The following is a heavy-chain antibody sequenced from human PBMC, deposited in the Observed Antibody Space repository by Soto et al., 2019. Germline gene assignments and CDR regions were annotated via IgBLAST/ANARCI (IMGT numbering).Heavy chain of an antibody. Sequence: GGSLRLSCAASGFTVSSNYMSWVRQAPGKGLDWVSVVYEGGRTFYADSVKGRFTISRDNSKNTVYLQMSSLRADDTAVYYCTRDESEYTYGFGYWGQGTLVTVSS. D-gene: IGHD5-18*01. CDR2: VYEGGRT. CDR1: GFTVSSNY. CDR3: TRDESEYTYGFGY. J-gene: IGHJ4*02. V-gene: IGHV3-66*01.